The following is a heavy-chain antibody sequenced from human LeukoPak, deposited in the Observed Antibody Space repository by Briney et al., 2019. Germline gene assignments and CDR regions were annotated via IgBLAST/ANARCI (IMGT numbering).Heavy chain of an antibody. CDR1: GYTFTSYG. J-gene: IGHJ4*02. V-gene: IGHV1-18*01. CDR3: ARDPPRIAAAANFDY. CDR2: ISACNGNT. Sequence: GASVKVSCKASGYTFTSYGISWVRQAPGQGLEWMGWISACNGNTNYAQKLQGRVTMTTDTSTSTAYMELRSLRSDDTAVYYCARDPPRIAAAANFDYWGQGTLVTVSS. D-gene: IGHD6-13*01.